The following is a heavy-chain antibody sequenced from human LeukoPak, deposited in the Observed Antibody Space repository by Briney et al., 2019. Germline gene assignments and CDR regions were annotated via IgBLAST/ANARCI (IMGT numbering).Heavy chain of an antibody. J-gene: IGHJ1*01. D-gene: IGHD2-2*01. CDR3: AKDRHGNAATYFQH. CDR1: GFTFSNYG. Sequence: GGSLRLSCAASGFTFSNYGMHWVRQAPGKGLEWVAVIWYDGSNKYYADSVKGRFTISRDNSKNTLYLQVNSLRAEDTAVYYCAKDRHGNAATYFQHWGQGTLVTVSS. V-gene: IGHV3-33*06. CDR2: IWYDGSNK.